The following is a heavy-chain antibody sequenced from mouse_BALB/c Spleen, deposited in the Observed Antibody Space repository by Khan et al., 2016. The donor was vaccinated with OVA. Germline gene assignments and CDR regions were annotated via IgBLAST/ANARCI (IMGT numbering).Heavy chain of an antibody. Sequence: QVQLKQSGPGLVQPSQILSITCTVSGFSLNNYSVHWVRQSPGKGLEWLGVIWSAGSTDYNAAFISRLTISKDNSRSQVFFKMNSLQPNDTAIYYCARRGYDYGRGALFAYWGQGTLVTVSA. CDR3: ARRGYDYGRGALFAY. D-gene: IGHD2-4*01. V-gene: IGHV2-2*02. CDR2: IWSAGST. CDR1: GFSLNNYS. J-gene: IGHJ3*01.